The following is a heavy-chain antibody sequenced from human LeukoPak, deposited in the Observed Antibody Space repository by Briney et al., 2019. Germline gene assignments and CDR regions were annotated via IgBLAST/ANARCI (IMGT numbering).Heavy chain of an antibody. Sequence: SETLSLTCTVSGDSISSYYWSWIRQPPGKGLEWIGYIYFSGSTYYNPSLKSRVTISVDTSKNQFSLKLSSVTAADTAVYYCARSYYGSGGDYWGQGTLVTVSS. CDR1: GDSISSYY. V-gene: IGHV4-59*12. D-gene: IGHD3-10*01. J-gene: IGHJ4*02. CDR3: ARSYYGSGGDY. CDR2: IYFSGST.